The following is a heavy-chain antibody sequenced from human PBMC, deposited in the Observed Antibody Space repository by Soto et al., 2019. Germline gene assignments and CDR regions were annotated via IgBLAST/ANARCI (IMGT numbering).Heavy chain of an antibody. CDR1: GFTFSSYA. J-gene: IGHJ4*02. CDR2: ISGSGGST. CDR3: AKDRGKWDPSYYFDY. Sequence: GGSLRLSCAASGFTFSSYAMSRVRQAPGKGLEWVSAISGSGGSTYYADSVKGRFTISRDNSRNTLYLQMNSLRAEDTAVYYCAKDRGKWDPSYYFDYWGQGTLVTVSS. D-gene: IGHD1-26*01. V-gene: IGHV3-23*01.